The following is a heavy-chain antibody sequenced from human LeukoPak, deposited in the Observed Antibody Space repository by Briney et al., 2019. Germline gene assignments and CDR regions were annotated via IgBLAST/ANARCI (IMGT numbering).Heavy chain of an antibody. CDR3: ARDLSYDILTGSHDY. Sequence: GGSLRLSCAASGFTFSNYEMNWVRQAPGKGLEWVSYISAIDSTTYYADSVKGRFTISRDNAKNSLYLQMNSLRAEDTAVYYCARDLSYDILTGSHDYWGQGTLVTVSS. V-gene: IGHV3-48*03. CDR2: ISAIDSTT. D-gene: IGHD3-9*01. J-gene: IGHJ4*02. CDR1: GFTFSNYE.